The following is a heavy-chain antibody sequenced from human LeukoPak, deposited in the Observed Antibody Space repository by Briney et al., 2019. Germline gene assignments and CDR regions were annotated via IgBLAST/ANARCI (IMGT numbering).Heavy chain of an antibody. J-gene: IGHJ5*02. Sequence: SETLSLTCTVSGGSISSYYWSWIRQPPGKGLEWIGYIYYSGSTNYNPSLKSRVTISVDTSKNQFSLKLSSVTAADTAVYYCARVGDYGDWDPDNWFDPWGQGTLVTVSS. V-gene: IGHV4-59*01. CDR2: IYYSGST. CDR1: GGSISSYY. D-gene: IGHD4-17*01. CDR3: ARVGDYGDWDPDNWFDP.